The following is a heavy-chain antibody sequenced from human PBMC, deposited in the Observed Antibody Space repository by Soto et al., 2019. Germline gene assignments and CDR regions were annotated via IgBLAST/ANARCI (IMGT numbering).Heavy chain of an antibody. CDR1: GFTFNSYW. J-gene: IGHJ4*02. D-gene: IGHD5-12*01. CDR3: ARSPIYGGYGSYFEY. Sequence: EVQLVESGGGLVQPGGSLRLSCAASGFTFNSYWMHWGRQVPVKGLVWVSRVNIDGRGTAYADSVKGRFTISRDNAKNTLYLQLNSLRVEDTAVYYCARSPIYGGYGSYFEYWGQGTLVTVSS. CDR2: VNIDGRGT. V-gene: IGHV3-74*01.